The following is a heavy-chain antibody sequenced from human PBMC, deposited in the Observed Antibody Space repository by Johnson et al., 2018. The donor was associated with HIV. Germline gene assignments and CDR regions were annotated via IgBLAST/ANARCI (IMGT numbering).Heavy chain of an antibody. V-gene: IGHV3-30-3*01. CDR2: ISYDGSNK. Sequence: QVQLVESGGGVVQPGRSLRLSCAASGFTFSDYAIHWVRQAPGKGLEWVAVISYDGSNKYYADSVKGRFTISRDKSKNTLYLAMNSLRAEDTAVYYCARDRPSPGWYSINDALDIWGQGTMVTVSS. D-gene: IGHD6-19*01. CDR1: GFTFSDYA. J-gene: IGHJ3*02. CDR3: ARDRPSPGWYSINDALDI.